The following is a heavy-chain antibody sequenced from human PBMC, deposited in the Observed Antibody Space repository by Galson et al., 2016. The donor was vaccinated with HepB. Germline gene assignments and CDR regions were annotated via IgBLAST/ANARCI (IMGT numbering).Heavy chain of an antibody. J-gene: IGHJ4*02. CDR2: IYHDGGT. D-gene: IGHD2-15*01. CDR1: GGSISTDSW. Sequence: ETLSLTCAVSGGSISTDSWWHWVRQPPGQGLEWIGEIYHDGGTNYNPSLKSRLSMSVDKSKNQFSLNLSSVTAADMAVYYCARLYCSRPACFYDFWGQGIVVTVSS. V-gene: IGHV4-4*02. CDR3: ARLYCSRPACFYDF.